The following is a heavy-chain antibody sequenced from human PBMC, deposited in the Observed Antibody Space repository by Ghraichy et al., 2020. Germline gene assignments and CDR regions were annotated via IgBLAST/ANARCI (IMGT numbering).Heavy chain of an antibody. CDR3: ARDTPYGDYNYFDY. CDR1: GGSISSYY. CDR2: IYTSGST. J-gene: IGHJ4*02. D-gene: IGHD4-17*01. V-gene: IGHV4-4*07. Sequence: SETLSLTCTVSGGSISSYYWSWIRQPAGKGLEWIGRIYTSGSTNYNPSLKSRVTMSVDTSKNQFSLKLSSVTAADTAVYYCARDTPYGDYNYFDYWGQGTLVTVSS.